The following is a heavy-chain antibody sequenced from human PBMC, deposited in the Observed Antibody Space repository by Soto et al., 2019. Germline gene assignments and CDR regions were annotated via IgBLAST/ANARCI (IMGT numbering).Heavy chain of an antibody. CDR3: ARVSTSASGSYYTLDY. D-gene: IGHD3-10*01. CDR2: GST. CDR1: GGSIGIHC. J-gene: IGHJ4*02. V-gene: IGHV4-59*11. Sequence: SETLPLSWTVSGGSIGIHCWSWIRQPPGKGLEWIGFGSTKYNPSLKSRISISVDTSKNQFSLNLTSATAADTAVYYCARVSTSASGSYYTLDYWGQGTLVTVSS.